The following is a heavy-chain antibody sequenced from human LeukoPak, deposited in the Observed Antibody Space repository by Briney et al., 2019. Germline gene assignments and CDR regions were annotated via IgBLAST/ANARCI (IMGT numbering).Heavy chain of an antibody. CDR1: GFTFSSYA. Sequence: PGGSLRLSCAVSGFTFSSYAVSWVRQAPGKGLEWVSVIYSGGSTYYADSVKGRFTISRDNSKNTLYLQMNSLRAEDTAVYYCARAGAGSVDYWGQGTLVTVSS. CDR2: IYSGGST. CDR3: ARAGAGSVDY. V-gene: IGHV3-66*01. J-gene: IGHJ4*02.